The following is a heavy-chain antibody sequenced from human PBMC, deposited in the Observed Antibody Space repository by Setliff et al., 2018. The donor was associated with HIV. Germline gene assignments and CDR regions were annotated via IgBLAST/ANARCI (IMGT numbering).Heavy chain of an antibody. CDR2: IYYSGST. D-gene: IGHD6-19*01. Sequence: PSETLSLTCTVSGGSISSNNYYWGRIRQPPGKGLEWIGSIYYSGSTFYNPSLKSRLTISVDTSKNQFSLKLTSVTAADTAVYYCARHWRGSGWSNWFDPWGQGTLVTVSS. CDR1: GGSISSNNYY. J-gene: IGHJ5*02. CDR3: ARHWRGSGWSNWFDP. V-gene: IGHV4-39*01.